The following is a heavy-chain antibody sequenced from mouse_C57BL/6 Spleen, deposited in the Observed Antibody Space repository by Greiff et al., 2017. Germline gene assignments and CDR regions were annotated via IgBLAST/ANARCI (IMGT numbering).Heavy chain of an antibody. J-gene: IGHJ2*01. CDR2: IDPENGDT. Sequence: EVKLVESGAELVRPGASVKLSCTASGFNIKDDYMHWVKQRPEQGLEWIGWIDPENGDTEYASKFQGKATITADTSSNTAYLQLSSLTSEDTAVYYCTTRGYYSQYHCDYWGQGTTLTVSS. V-gene: IGHV14-4*01. CDR3: TTRGYYSQYHCDY. D-gene: IGHD2-12*01. CDR1: GFNIKDDY.